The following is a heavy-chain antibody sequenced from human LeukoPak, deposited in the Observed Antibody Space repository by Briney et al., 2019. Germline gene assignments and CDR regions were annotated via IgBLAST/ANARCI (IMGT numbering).Heavy chain of an antibody. V-gene: IGHV1-46*01. CDR1: GYTFTSYY. CDR3: ARGVTTGYYYMDV. D-gene: IGHD4-11*01. CDR2: INPSGGST. J-gene: IGHJ6*03. Sequence: ASVKVSCKTSGYTFTSYYMHWVRQAPGQGLEWMGIINPSGGSTSYAQKFQGRVIMTRDMSTSTVYMELSSLRSEDTAVYYCARGVTTGYYYMDVWGKGTTVTVSS.